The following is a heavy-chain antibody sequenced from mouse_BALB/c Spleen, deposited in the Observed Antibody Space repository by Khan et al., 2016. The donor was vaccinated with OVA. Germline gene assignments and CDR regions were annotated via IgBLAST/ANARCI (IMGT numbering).Heavy chain of an antibody. CDR3: AKDAGRY. Sequence: VQLQQSGPELVKPGASVKISCKTSGYTFTEYTLHRVKQSHGKSLEWIGVINPKNGVTSYNQKFRGKATLTVDKSSSTAYMEFRSLTSEDSAVFYCAKDAGRYWGQGTSVTVSS. V-gene: IGHV1-18*01. J-gene: IGHJ4*01. D-gene: IGHD3-3*01. CDR2: INPKNGVT. CDR1: GYTFTEYT.